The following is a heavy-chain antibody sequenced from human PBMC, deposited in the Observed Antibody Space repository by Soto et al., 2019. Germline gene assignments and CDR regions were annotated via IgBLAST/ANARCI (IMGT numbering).Heavy chain of an antibody. CDR3: ASPPGGARYYYGMDV. J-gene: IGHJ6*02. CDR2: ISGSDGST. D-gene: IGHD3-10*01. CDR1: GFTFSSYA. Sequence: PGGSLRLSCAASGFTFSSYAMNWVRQAPGKGLEWVSAISGSDGSTYYADSVKGRFTLSRDNSKNTLYLQMTSLRAEDTAVYYCASPPGGARYYYGMDVWGQGTTVTV. V-gene: IGHV3-23*01.